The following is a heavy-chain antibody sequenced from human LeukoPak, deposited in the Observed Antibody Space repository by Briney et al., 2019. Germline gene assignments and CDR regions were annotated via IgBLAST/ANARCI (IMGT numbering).Heavy chain of an antibody. Sequence: GGSLRLSCAASGFTFSSYGMHWVRQAPGKGLEWVAVISYDGSNKYYADSVKGRFTISRDNSKNTLYLQMNSLRAEDTAVYYCAKSSSSLLVDYWGQGTLVTVSS. D-gene: IGHD6-13*01. J-gene: IGHJ4*02. CDR2: ISYDGSNK. CDR1: GFTFSSYG. CDR3: AKSSSSLLVDY. V-gene: IGHV3-30*18.